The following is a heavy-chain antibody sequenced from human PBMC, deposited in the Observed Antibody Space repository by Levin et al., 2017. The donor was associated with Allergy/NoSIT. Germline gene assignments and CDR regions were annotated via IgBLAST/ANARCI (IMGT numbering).Heavy chain of an antibody. CDR2: IISKTSGGTI. CDR3: STNGDTNGVDIWPSR. V-gene: IGHV3-15*07. Sequence: GGSLRLSCAASGFTFSDAWMNWVRQAPGKGPEWVGRIISKTSGGTIEYAAPVKDRFIISRDDSKSTAYLQMNSLNAEDTAVYYCSTNGDTNGVDIWPSRWGQGTLVTVSS. D-gene: IGHD2-8*01. CDR1: GFTFSDAW. J-gene: IGHJ4*02.